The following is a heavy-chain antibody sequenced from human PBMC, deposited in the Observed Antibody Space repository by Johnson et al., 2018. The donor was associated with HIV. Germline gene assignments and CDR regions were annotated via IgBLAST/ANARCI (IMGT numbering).Heavy chain of an antibody. V-gene: IGHV3-11*04. CDR2: ISSSGSSI. Sequence: VQLVESGGGLVQPRGSLRLSCAASGFIFRDYYMSWIRQAPGQGLEWVSYISSSGSSIYYADSLKGRFTISRDNAKSSLYLQMNCLRAEDTAVYYCARASTTVTTGDDAFDIWGQGTMVTVSS. J-gene: IGHJ3*02. D-gene: IGHD4-17*01. CDR3: ARASTTVTTGDDAFDI. CDR1: GFIFRDYY.